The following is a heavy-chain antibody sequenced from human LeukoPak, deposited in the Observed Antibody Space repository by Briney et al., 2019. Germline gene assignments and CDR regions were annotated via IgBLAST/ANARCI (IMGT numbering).Heavy chain of an antibody. CDR3: AKIAAAEPFDY. D-gene: IGHD6-13*01. CDR2: ISYDGSNK. V-gene: IGHV3-30*18. Sequence: GGSLRLSCAASGFTFSSYGMHWVRQAPGKGLEWVAVISYDGSNKYYADSVKGRFTISRDNSKNTLYLQMNSLRAEDTAVYYCAKIAAAEPFDYWGQGTLVTVSS. J-gene: IGHJ4*02. CDR1: GFTFSSYG.